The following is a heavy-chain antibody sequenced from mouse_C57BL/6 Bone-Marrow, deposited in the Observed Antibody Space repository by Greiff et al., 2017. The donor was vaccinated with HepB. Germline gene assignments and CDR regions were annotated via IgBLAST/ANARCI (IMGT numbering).Heavy chain of an antibody. CDR1: GFSLTSYG. V-gene: IGHV2-2*01. J-gene: IGHJ4*01. D-gene: IGHD2-3*01. CDR2: IWSGGST. CDR3: ARNPPDGYLYYYAMDY. Sequence: VMLVESGPGLVQPSQSLSITCTVSGFSLTSYGVHWVRQSPGKGLEWLGVIWSGGSTDYNAAFISRLSISKDNSKSQVFFKMNSLQADDTAIYYCARNPPDGYLYYYAMDYWGQGTSVTVSS.